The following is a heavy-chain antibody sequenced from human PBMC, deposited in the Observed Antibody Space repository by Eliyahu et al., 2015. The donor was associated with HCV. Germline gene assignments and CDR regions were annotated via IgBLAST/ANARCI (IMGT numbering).Heavy chain of an antibody. V-gene: IGHV4-34*01. CDR1: GGSFSGYY. D-gene: IGHD5-18*01. CDR2: INHSGST. CDR3: LGEYSYGYPYYYYYGMDV. J-gene: IGHJ6*02. Sequence: QVQLQQWGAGLLKPSETLSLTCAVYGGSFSGYYWSWIRQPPGKGLEWIGEINHSGSTNYNPSLKSRVTISVDTSKNQFSLKLSSVTAADTAVYYCLGEYSYGYPYYYYYGMDVWGQGTTVTVSS.